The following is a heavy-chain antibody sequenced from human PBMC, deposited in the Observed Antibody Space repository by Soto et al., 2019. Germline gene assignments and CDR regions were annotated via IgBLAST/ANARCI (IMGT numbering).Heavy chain of an antibody. V-gene: IGHV4-39*01. Sequence: QLQLQESGPGLVKPSETLSLTCTVSGGSISSSSHYWGWIRQPPGKGLEWIGSIYYSGSTYYNPSLKRPVTISVDTSKNQFSLTLSSVTAADTAVYSCAVSSSWAYWSFDPWGRGTLVTVSS. CDR1: GGSISSSSHY. J-gene: IGHJ2*01. CDR3: AVSSSWAYWSFDP. CDR2: IYYSGST. D-gene: IGHD6-13*01.